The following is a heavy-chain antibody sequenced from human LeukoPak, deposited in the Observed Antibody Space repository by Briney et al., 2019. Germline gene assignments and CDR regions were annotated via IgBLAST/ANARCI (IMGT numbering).Heavy chain of an antibody. V-gene: IGHV3-9*01. CDR3: AKDERGGDFLAHDAFDM. D-gene: IGHD2-21*02. CDR2: ISWNSGDI. Sequence: GGSLRLSCAASGFMFDDYAMHWVRQAPGKGLEWVSTISWNSGDIGYADSVKGRFTISRDNAKNSLYLQMSSLSAEDTALYYCAKDERGGDFLAHDAFDMWGQGTMVTVSS. CDR1: GFMFDDYA. J-gene: IGHJ3*02.